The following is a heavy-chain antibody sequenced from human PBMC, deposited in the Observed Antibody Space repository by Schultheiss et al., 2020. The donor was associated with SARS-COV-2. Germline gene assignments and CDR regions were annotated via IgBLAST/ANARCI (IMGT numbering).Heavy chain of an antibody. CDR3: ARNRVVVASGGWFDS. V-gene: IGHV4-30-4*01. CDR1: GDSVSSGDFY. D-gene: IGHD2-15*01. Sequence: SQTLSLTCTVSGDSVSSGDFYCSWIRQPPGKGLEWVGYTYHSGDTHYNPSLKSRATISVDKAKNRFSLQLSSVTAADTAVYYCARNRVVVASGGWFDSWGQGILVTVSS. J-gene: IGHJ5*01. CDR2: TYHSGDT.